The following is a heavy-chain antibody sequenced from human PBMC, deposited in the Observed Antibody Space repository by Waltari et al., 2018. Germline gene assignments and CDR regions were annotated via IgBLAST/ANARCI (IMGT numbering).Heavy chain of an antibody. CDR3: ARVYGSGSFFDY. CDR1: GGSFIGYY. J-gene: IGHJ4*02. Sequence: QVQLQQWGAGLLQPSETLSLTCAVYGGSFIGYYWSWIRQPPGKGREWIGEIKHRGSTNYNPSLKSRVTISVDTSKNQFALKLSSVTAADTAVYYWARVYGSGSFFDYWGQGTLVTVSS. D-gene: IGHD3-10*01. V-gene: IGHV4-34*01. CDR2: IKHRGST.